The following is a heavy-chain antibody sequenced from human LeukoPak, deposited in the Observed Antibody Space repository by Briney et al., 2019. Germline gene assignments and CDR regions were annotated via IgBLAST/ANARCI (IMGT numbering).Heavy chain of an antibody. Sequence: SVTVSCTASGGTFSSYAISWVRQAPGQGLEWMGEIIPIFGTANYAQKFQGRVTITADESTSTAYMELSSLRSEDTAVYYCARPSTAMSDNDAFDIWGQGTMVTVSS. CDR3: ARPSTAMSDNDAFDI. V-gene: IGHV1-69*13. CDR2: IIPIFGTA. D-gene: IGHD5-18*01. J-gene: IGHJ3*02. CDR1: GGTFSSYA.